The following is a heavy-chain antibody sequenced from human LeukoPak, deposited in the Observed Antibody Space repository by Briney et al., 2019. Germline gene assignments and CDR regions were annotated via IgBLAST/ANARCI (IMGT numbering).Heavy chain of an antibody. CDR3: AELGITMIGGV. D-gene: IGHD3-10*02. V-gene: IGHV3-48*03. Sequence: QPGGSLRLSCAASGFTSSRSEMNWVRQAPGKGLEWVSYISSSGSTIYYADSVKGRFTISRDNAKNSLYLQMNSLRAEDTAVYYCAELGITMIGGVWGRGTTVTISS. CDR1: GFTSSRSE. J-gene: IGHJ6*04. CDR2: ISSSGSTI.